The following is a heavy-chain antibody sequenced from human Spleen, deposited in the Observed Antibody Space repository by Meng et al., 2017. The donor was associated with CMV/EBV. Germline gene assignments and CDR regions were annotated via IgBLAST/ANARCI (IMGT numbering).Heavy chain of an antibody. CDR2: VSGGNA. CDR1: GFTFNNYA. Sequence: GESLKISCAASGFTFNNYAMFWVRQSPGKGLEWVARVSGGNAYYADSVKGRFSVFRDNSRKTLYLQMNGLRTEDTAVYYCALSTSGLNPIDHWGRGTLVTVSS. J-gene: IGHJ4*02. V-gene: IGHV3-30*04. CDR3: ALSTSGLNPIDH. D-gene: IGHD6-6*01.